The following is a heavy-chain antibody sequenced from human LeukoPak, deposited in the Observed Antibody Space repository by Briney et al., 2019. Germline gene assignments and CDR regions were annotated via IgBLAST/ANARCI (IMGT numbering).Heavy chain of an antibody. Sequence: SDTLSLTCTVSGGPINSADYYWTWIRQHPGKGLDWIGYINYNGTTYYNPSLKSRITVSVDTSKNQFSLKLSSVTAADTAVYYCAREGGAYSSSYYLDYLGQGTLVTVSS. V-gene: IGHV4-31*03. CDR3: AREGGAYSSSYYLDY. J-gene: IGHJ4*02. CDR1: GGPINSADYY. D-gene: IGHD6-13*01. CDR2: INYNGTT.